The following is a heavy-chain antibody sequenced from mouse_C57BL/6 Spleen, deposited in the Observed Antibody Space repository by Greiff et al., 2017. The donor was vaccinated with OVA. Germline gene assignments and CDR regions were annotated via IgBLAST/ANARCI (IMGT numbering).Heavy chain of an antibody. Sequence: QVQLKESGAELVRPGASVTLSCKASGYTFTDYEMHWVKQTPVHGLEWIGAIDPETGGTAYNQKFKGKAILTADKSSSTAYMELRSLTSEDSAVYYCTRALGLYFDYWGQGTTLTVSS. V-gene: IGHV1-15*01. CDR1: GYTFTDYE. CDR3: TRALGLYFDY. CDR2: IDPETGGT. D-gene: IGHD4-1*01. J-gene: IGHJ2*01.